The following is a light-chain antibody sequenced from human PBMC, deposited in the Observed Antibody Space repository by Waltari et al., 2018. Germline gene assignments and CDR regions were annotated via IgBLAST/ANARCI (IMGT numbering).Light chain of an antibody. V-gene: IGKV3-20*01. Sequence: EIVLTQSPGPLSLSPGERATLPCRASQTVGTNYLAWYQQKPGQAPRVLIYGASSRATDIPDRFSGSGSGTDFTLTISRLEPEDFAMYYCQQYNRSPWTFGQGTRVEIK. CDR2: GAS. CDR3: QQYNRSPWT. J-gene: IGKJ1*01. CDR1: QTVGTNY.